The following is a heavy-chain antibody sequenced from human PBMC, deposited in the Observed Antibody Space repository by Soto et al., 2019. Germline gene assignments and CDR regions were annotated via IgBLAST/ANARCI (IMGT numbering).Heavy chain of an antibody. CDR3: AKDRGRGYSYGPNPYYYYGMDV. D-gene: IGHD5-18*01. J-gene: IGHJ6*02. Sequence: GGSLRLSCAASGFTFSSYAMSWVRQAPGKGLEWVSAISGSGGSTYYADSVKGRFTISRDNSKNTLYLQMNSLRAEDTAVYYCAKDRGRGYSYGPNPYYYYGMDVWGQGTTVTVSS. V-gene: IGHV3-23*01. CDR1: GFTFSSYA. CDR2: ISGSGGST.